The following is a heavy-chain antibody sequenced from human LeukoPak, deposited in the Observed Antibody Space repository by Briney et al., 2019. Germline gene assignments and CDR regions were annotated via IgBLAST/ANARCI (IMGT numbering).Heavy chain of an antibody. Sequence: ASETLSLTCTVSGGSISSNNYYWGWIRQPPGKGLEWIGSIYYSGSTYYNPSLKSRVTISVDTSKNQFSLKLSSVTAADTAVYYCARRLYSSWYYYKRSPMEYWGQGTLVTVSS. CDR1: GGSISSNNYY. CDR3: ARRLYSSWYYYKRSPMEY. V-gene: IGHV4-39*07. J-gene: IGHJ4*02. CDR2: IYYSGST. D-gene: IGHD6-13*01.